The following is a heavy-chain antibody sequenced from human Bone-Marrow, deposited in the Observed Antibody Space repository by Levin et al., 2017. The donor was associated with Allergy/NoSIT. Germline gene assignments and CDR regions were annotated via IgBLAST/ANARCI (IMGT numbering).Heavy chain of an antibody. CDR1: GFSFSGHA. Sequence: AGGSLRLSCAVSGFSFSGHAMRWVRQAPGKGLEWVSAISGSGGSTYYADSVKGRFTISRDDSQNTLFLQVNSLRADDTAVYYCAKKMLYGDYFDFWGQGTLVTVSS. V-gene: IGHV3-23*01. CDR3: AKKMLYGDYFDF. CDR2: ISGSGGST. D-gene: IGHD2-8*01. J-gene: IGHJ4*02.